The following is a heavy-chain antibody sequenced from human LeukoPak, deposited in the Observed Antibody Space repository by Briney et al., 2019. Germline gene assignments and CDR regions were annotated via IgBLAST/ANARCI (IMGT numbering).Heavy chain of an antibody. CDR3: ARHGTSSGYDIGY. CDR2: IYYSGST. D-gene: IGHD3-22*01. V-gene: IGHV4-39*01. J-gene: IGHJ4*02. Sequence: PSETLSLTCAVCGGSFSGYYWSWIRQPPGKGLEWIGSIYYSGSTYYNPSLKSRVTISVDTSKNQFSLKLSSVTAADTAVYYCARHGTSSGYDIGYWGQGTLVTVSS. CDR1: GGSFSGYY.